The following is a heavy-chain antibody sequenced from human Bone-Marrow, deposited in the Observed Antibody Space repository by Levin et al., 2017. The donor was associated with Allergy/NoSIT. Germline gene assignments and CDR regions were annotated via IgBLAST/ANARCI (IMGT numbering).Heavy chain of an antibody. CDR2: IVPVLHTV. CDR1: GGTFNTYA. Sequence: RASVKVSCKASGGTFNTYAVSWVRQAPGHGLEWMGGIVPVLHTVDYAQKFQGRVTITADKSTGTAYMELNSLKYEDTAVYFCARSSSADWELPGHWLVWGQGTLVTVSS. J-gene: IGHJ4*02. CDR3: ARSSSADWELPGHWLV. V-gene: IGHV1-69*10. D-gene: IGHD3/OR15-3a*01.